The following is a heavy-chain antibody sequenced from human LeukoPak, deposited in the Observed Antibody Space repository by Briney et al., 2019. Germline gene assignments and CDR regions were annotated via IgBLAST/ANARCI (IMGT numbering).Heavy chain of an antibody. V-gene: IGHV1-18*01. J-gene: IGHJ4*02. CDR2: ISAYNGNT. CDR1: GYTFTSYG. CDR3: ARASYCSAGSCYSDY. Sequence: ASVTVSCKASGYTFTSYGISWVRQAPGQGLEGMGWISAYNGNTNYAQKLQGRVTMTTDTSTSTAYMELRSLTSDDTAVYYCARASYCSAGSCYSDYWGQGTLVTVSS. D-gene: IGHD2-15*01.